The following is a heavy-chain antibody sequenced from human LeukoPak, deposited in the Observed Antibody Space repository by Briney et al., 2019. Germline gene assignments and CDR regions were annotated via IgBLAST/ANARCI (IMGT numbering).Heavy chain of an antibody. CDR2: IYTSGST. D-gene: IGHD3-3*01. CDR3: AREGRFLEWFEADYYYYYMDL. J-gene: IGHJ6*03. V-gene: IGHV4-4*07. Sequence: PSETLSLTCTVSGGSISSYYWSWIRQPAGKGLEWIGRIYTSGSTNYNPSLKSRVTMSVDTSKDQFSLKLSSVTAADTAVYYCAREGRFLEWFEADYYYYYMDLWGKGTTVTVSS. CDR1: GGSISSYY.